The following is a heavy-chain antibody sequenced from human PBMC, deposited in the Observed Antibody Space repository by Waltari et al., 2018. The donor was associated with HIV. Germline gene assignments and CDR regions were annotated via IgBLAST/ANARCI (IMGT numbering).Heavy chain of an antibody. CDR3: ARAGVVPALFDL. D-gene: IGHD3-3*01. CDR1: GYSINTDHY. CDR2: ASHSGGT. V-gene: IGHV4-38-2*01. Sequence: QVQLQESGPGLVKPSETLSLTCVVSGYSINTDHYWGWIRQPPGKGLEGIGSASHSGGTFHNASLKSRVTISLDRSKNQFSLKVSSVTAADTAVYYCARAGVVPALFDLWGRGTLVTVSS. J-gene: IGHJ2*01.